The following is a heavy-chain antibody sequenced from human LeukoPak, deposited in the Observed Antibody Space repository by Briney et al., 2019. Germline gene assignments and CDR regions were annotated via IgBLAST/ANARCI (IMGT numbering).Heavy chain of an antibody. CDR1: GGSFSGYY. Sequence: SETLSLTCAVYGGSFSGYYWSWIRQPPGKGLEWIGEINHSGSTNYNPSLKSRVTISVDTSKNQFSLKLSSVTAADTAVYYCARGYSNMYYFDYWGQGTLVTVSS. D-gene: IGHD6-13*01. V-gene: IGHV4-34*01. CDR3: ARGYSNMYYFDY. CDR2: INHSGST. J-gene: IGHJ4*02.